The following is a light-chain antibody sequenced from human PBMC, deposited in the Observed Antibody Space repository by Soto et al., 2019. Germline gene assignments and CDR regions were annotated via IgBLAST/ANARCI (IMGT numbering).Light chain of an antibody. Sequence: EIVMTQSPATLSVSPGESGTLSCRASQSVSTNLAWYQQTPGQAPRLLIFDASARATGIPARFSGSGSGTEFTLTISSLQSEDLAVDYCQQYDNWLGTFGQGTKVEVK. J-gene: IGKJ1*01. CDR3: QQYDNWLGT. CDR1: QSVSTN. CDR2: DAS. V-gene: IGKV3D-15*01.